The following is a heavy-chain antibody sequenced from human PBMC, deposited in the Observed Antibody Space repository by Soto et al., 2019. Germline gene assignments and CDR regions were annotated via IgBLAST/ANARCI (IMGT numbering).Heavy chain of an antibody. J-gene: IGHJ5*02. D-gene: IGHD2-15*01. CDR3: ARLGYCSGGSCYPGGCFDP. CDR2: IYYSGST. V-gene: IGHV4-59*01. Sequence: SETLSLTCTVSGGSISSYYWSWIRQPPGKGLEWIGYIYYSGSTNYNPSLKSRVTISVDTSKNQFSLKLSSVTAADTAVYYCARLGYCSGGSCYPGGCFDPWGQGTLVTVSS. CDR1: GGSISSYY.